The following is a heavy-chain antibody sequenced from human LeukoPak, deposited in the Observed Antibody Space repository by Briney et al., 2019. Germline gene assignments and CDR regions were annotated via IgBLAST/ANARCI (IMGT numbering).Heavy chain of an antibody. V-gene: IGHV3-30*04. CDR3: ARNKPITAFFGMDV. CDR1: GFSFSDYA. D-gene: IGHD6-6*01. CDR2: ISYGGTKE. J-gene: IGHJ6*02. Sequence: GGSLRLSCAASGFSFSDYALHWVRQAPGKGLEWVAVISYGGTKEYYAGSVKGRFTISKDNSKNTLYLQMNSLRHEDTAVYYCARNKPITAFFGMDVWGQGTTVIVSS.